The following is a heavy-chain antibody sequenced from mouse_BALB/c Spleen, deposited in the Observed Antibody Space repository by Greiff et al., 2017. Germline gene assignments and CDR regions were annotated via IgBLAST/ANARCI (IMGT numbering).Heavy chain of an antibody. D-gene: IGHD1-1*01. V-gene: IGHV1-26*01. CDR3: ARKDYGSSYVGVGAMDY. CDR2: INPNNGDT. CDR1: GYTFTDYY. J-gene: IGHJ4*01. Sequence: EVQLQESGPELVKPGASVKMSCKASGYTFTDYYMKWVKQSHGKSLEWIGDINPNNGDTFYNQKFKGKATLTVDKSSSTAYMQLNSLTSEDSAVYYCARKDYGSSYVGVGAMDYWGQGTSVTVSS.